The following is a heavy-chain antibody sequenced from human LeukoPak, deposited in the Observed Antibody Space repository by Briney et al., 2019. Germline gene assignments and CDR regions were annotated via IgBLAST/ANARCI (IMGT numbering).Heavy chain of an antibody. CDR3: TRDQTPYY. J-gene: IGHJ4*02. CDR2: IRSKIYGGTP. V-gene: IGHV3-49*04. Sequence: GGSLRLSCTTSGFNFGDYAMTWVRQAPGKGLEWVGFIRSKIYGGTPEYAASVKGRFTISRDDSKGVAYLQMNSLKTEDTAVYYCTRDQTPYYWGQGTLVTVAS. CDR1: GFNFGDYA.